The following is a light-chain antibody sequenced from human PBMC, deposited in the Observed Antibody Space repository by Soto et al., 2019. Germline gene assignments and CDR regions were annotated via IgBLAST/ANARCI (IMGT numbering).Light chain of an antibody. CDR2: CGS. CDR3: QQYGSSPIT. V-gene: IGKV3-20*01. Sequence: DIVLTQSPGTLSLSPGERATLSCRASQSVSSNHLAWYQQKPGQAPRLLIYCGSSRATGIPVRLSGSGSETDFILTITRLEPEDFAVYYCQQYGSSPITFGQGTRLEIK. CDR1: QSVSSNH. J-gene: IGKJ5*01.